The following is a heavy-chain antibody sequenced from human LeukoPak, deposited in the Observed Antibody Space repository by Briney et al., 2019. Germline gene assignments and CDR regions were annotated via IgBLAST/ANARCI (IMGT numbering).Heavy chain of an antibody. CDR3: AKDLSRTVYDSSGYYGSLDAFDI. CDR2: ISASGTLT. CDR1: GFTFSSYE. Sequence: GGSLRLSCAASGFTFSSYEMNWVRQAPGKGLEWISYISASGTLTHYADSMEGRFTISRDNSKNTLYLQMNSLRAEDTAVYYCAKDLSRTVYDSSGYYGSLDAFDIWGQGTMVTVSS. D-gene: IGHD3-22*01. J-gene: IGHJ3*02. V-gene: IGHV3-48*03.